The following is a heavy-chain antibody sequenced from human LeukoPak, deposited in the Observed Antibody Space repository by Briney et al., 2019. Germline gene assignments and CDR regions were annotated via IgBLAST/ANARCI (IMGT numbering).Heavy chain of an antibody. CDR2: INPSGGST. D-gene: IGHD6-13*01. CDR1: GYTFTSYY. CDR3: ARWGISASSSWPDAFDI. Sequence: ASVKVSCKASGYTFTSYYMHWVRQAPGQGLEWMGIINPSGGSTSYAQKFQGRVTMTRNTSISTAYMELSSLRSEDTAVYYCARWGISASSSWPDAFDIWGQGTMVTVSS. V-gene: IGHV1-46*01. J-gene: IGHJ3*02.